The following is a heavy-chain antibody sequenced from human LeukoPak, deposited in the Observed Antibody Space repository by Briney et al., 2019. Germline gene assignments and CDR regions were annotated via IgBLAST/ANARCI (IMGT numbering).Heavy chain of an antibody. J-gene: IGHJ3*02. CDR3: ARENTEDAFDI. V-gene: IGHV3-48*03. Sequence: PGGSLRLSCAASGFTFSSYEMNWVRQAPGKGLEWVSYIASSVNTIYYADSVKGRFTISRDNAKNSLYLQMNILRAEDTAGYYCARENTEDAFDIWGQGTMVTVSS. CDR1: GFTFSSYE. CDR2: IASSVNTI. D-gene: IGHD1/OR15-1a*01.